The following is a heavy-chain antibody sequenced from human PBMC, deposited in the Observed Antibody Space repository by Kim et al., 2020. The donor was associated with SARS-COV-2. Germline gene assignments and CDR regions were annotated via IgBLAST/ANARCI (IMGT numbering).Heavy chain of an antibody. Sequence: GGSLRLSCAASGFTFSSYGMHWVRQAPGKGLEWVAVISYDGSNKYYADSVKGRFTISRDNSKNTLYLQMNSLRAEDTAVYYCAKEGWFGEYGWFDPWGQGTLVTVSS. J-gene: IGHJ5*02. V-gene: IGHV3-30*18. CDR1: GFTFSSYG. D-gene: IGHD3-10*01. CDR2: ISYDGSNK. CDR3: AKEGWFGEYGWFDP.